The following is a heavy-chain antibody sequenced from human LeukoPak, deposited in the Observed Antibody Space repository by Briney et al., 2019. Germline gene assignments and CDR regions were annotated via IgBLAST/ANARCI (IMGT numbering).Heavy chain of an antibody. CDR1: GYTFTDYF. CDR2: INPNSGGT. J-gene: IGHJ4*02. CDR3: ARDKGGSYEY. D-gene: IGHD3-10*01. Sequence: ASVTVSCKASGYTFTDYFMHWVRQAPGQGLEWMGLINPNSGGTNYAQKFQGRVTMTRDTSISTAYMELSRLRSDDTAVYYCARDKGGSYEYWGQGTLVTVSS. V-gene: IGHV1-2*02.